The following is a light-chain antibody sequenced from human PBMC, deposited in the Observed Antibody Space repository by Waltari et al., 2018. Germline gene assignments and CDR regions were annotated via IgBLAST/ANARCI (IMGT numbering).Light chain of an antibody. CDR3: QSYDTSLSVV. Sequence: QSVLTQPPSVSGAPGQKVTISCTGSGSNIRAGYAVHWYQQLPRAAPKLLIYGSTSRPLGVPDRFFGSTSGTSASLAITGLQAEDEGDYYCQSYDTSLSVVFGGGTKLTVL. CDR1: GSNIRAGYA. V-gene: IGLV1-40*01. CDR2: GST. J-gene: IGLJ3*02.